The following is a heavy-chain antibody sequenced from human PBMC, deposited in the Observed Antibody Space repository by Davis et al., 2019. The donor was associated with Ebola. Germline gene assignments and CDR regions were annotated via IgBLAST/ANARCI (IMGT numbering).Heavy chain of an antibody. Sequence: ASVKVSCKASGYTFTDYNIHWMRQAPGQGLEWLGRVILKSGATNYGQKFQGRVTMTRDTSISTVYMELSSLRYDDTADYYCARGHNYAHEYWGQGTLVTVSS. D-gene: IGHD4-11*01. CDR1: GYTFTDYN. CDR2: VILKSGAT. CDR3: ARGHNYAHEY. J-gene: IGHJ4*02. V-gene: IGHV1-2*06.